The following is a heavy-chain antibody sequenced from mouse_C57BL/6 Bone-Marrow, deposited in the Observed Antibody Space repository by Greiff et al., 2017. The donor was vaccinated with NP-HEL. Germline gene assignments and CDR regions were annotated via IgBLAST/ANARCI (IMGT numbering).Heavy chain of an antibody. CDR3: ASRNWDVDLDY. CDR1: GYAFSSSW. CDR2: IYPGDGDT. J-gene: IGHJ2*01. D-gene: IGHD4-1*01. Sequence: QVQLQQSGPELVKPGASVKISCKASGYAFSSSWMNWVKQRPGQGLEWIGRIYPGDGDTNYNGKFKGKATLTADKSSSTAYMQLSSLTSEDSAVYFWASRNWDVDLDYWGQGTTLTVSS. V-gene: IGHV1-82*01.